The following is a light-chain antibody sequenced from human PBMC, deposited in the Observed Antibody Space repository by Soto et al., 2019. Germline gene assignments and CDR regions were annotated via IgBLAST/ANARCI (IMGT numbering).Light chain of an antibody. CDR2: GAS. CDR3: QQYNNWPRT. J-gene: IGKJ1*01. V-gene: IGKV3-15*01. CDR1: QSLSSN. Sequence: EIVMTQSPATLSVSPGERATLSCRDSQSLSSNLAWYQQKPGQAPRLLIYGASTRATGIPARFSGSGSGTEFTLTISSLQSEDFAVYYCQQYNNWPRTFGLGTKVEIK.